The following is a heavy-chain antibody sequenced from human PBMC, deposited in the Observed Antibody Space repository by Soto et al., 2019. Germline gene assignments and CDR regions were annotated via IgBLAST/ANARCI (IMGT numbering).Heavy chain of an antibody. CDR1: CYTFTSSG. CDR3: ARDRVYCSGGSYTGGFDP. J-gene: IGHJ5*02. CDR2: ISAYNGNT. Sequence: ASEKASSKASCYTFTSSGISWVRQAHGQGLEWMGWISAYNGNTNYAQKLQGRVTMTTDTSTSTAYMELRSLRCDDTAVYYCARDRVYCSGGSYTGGFDPWGQGSLVTV. D-gene: IGHD2-15*01. V-gene: IGHV1-18*01.